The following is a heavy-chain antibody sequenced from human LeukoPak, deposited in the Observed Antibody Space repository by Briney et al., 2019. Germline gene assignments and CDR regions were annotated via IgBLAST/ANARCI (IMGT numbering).Heavy chain of an antibody. Sequence: GGSLRLSCAASGFTFSSYAMTWVRQAPGEGLEWVSGISGSGGSTNYADSVKGRFTISRDNSKDTLYLQMNSLRAEDTAVYYCAKDPNGSGPDFDCWGQGTLVTVSS. CDR1: GFTFSSYA. V-gene: IGHV3-23*01. CDR3: AKDPNGSGPDFDC. CDR2: ISGSGGST. D-gene: IGHD3-10*01. J-gene: IGHJ4*02.